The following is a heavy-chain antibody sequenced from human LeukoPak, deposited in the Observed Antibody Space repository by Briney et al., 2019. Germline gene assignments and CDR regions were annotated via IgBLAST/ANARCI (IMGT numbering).Heavy chain of an antibody. D-gene: IGHD1-1*01. V-gene: IGHV3-30*18. CDR2: ISYDGSNK. J-gene: IGHJ4*02. CDR1: GFTFSSYG. CDR3: AKDRGTPNECYFDY. Sequence: GGSLRLSCAASGFTFSSYGMHWVRQAPGKGLEWVAVISYDGSNKYYADSVKGRFTISRGNSKNTLYLQMNSLRAEDTAVYYCAKDRGTPNECYFDYWGQGTLVTVSS.